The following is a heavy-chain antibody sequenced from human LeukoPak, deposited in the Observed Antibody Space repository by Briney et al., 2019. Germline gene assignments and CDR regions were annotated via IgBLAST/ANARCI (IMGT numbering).Heavy chain of an antibody. CDR3: ARQTAKKWDLPGSFDS. CDR1: GGSMSSDY. J-gene: IGHJ4*02. D-gene: IGHD1-26*01. V-gene: IGHV4-59*08. Sequence: PSETLSLTCSVSGGSMSSDYWSWIRQSPGKGLEWIGRMFGNGGTNYSPSFQRRATMSVDTSTRRLSLRLNSVTAADTAVYYCARQTAKKWDLPGSFDSWGQGILVTVSS. CDR2: MFGNGGT.